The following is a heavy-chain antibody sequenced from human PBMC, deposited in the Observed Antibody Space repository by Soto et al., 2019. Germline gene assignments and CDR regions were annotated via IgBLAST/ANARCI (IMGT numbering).Heavy chain of an antibody. V-gene: IGHV1-69*12. CDR3: ARDKDRPQLGGNYYYILDV. CDR2: IMPVFRRP. D-gene: IGHD3-3*02. Sequence: QVQLVQSGAEVKKPGSSVKVSCKASGGTFRTSAISWVRQAPGQGLAWVGGIMPVFRRPKYAQNFQGRVTISADESTSTAYMELSSLRSDDTAVYYCARDKDRPQLGGNYYYILDVWGQGTAVTVSS. CDR1: GGTFRTSA. J-gene: IGHJ6*02.